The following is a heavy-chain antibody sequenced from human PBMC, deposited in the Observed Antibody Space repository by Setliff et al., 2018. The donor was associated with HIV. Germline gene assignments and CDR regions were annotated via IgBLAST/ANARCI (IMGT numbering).Heavy chain of an antibody. CDR1: GYYFNIDY. CDR2: ISPISGTA. Sequence: ASVKVSCKTFGYYFNIDYMHWVRQAPGQGLEWMGIISPISGTANYAQKFQGRVTITTDESTTTAYMELSSLRSEDTALYYCAGSILTGYYTFGADYWGQGTLVTVSS. V-gene: IGHV1-46*02. CDR3: AGSILTGYYTFGADY. J-gene: IGHJ4*02. D-gene: IGHD3-9*01.